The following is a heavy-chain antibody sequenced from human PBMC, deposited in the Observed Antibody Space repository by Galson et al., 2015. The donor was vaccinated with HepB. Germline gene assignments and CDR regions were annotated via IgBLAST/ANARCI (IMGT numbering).Heavy chain of an antibody. CDR2: IAPTDSYT. D-gene: IGHD6-19*01. Sequence: QSGAEVKKPGESLRISCKGSGYSFTSYWINWVRQMPGKGLEWMGTIAPTDSYTKHSPSFQGHVTISVDKSISTAYLQWSSLKAWDTAMYYCARHREQWLIQDWYFDLWGRGTLVTVSS. CDR1: GYSFTSYW. CDR3: ARHREQWLIQDWYFDL. J-gene: IGHJ2*01. V-gene: IGHV5-10-1*01.